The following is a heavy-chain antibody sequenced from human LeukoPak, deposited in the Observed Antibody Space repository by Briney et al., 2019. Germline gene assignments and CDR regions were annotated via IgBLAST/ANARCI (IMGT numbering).Heavy chain of an antibody. V-gene: IGHV3-66*01. CDR3: ARRKVVSAYYYGMDV. J-gene: IGHJ6*02. D-gene: IGHD2-2*01. Sequence: GGSLRLSCAASGFTVNSQYMSWVRQAPGKGLEWVSVIYTGDTTHYADSVKGRFTISRDNAKNTLYLQMNSLRAEDTAVYYCARRKVVSAYYYGMDVWGQGTTVTVSS. CDR1: GFTVNSQY. CDR2: IYTGDTT.